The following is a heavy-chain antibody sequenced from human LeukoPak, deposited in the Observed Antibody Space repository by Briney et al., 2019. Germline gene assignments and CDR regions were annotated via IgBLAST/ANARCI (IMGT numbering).Heavy chain of an antibody. V-gene: IGHV4-59*01. CDR1: GGSISSYY. CDR2: IYYSGST. CDR3: ARADCSASTCGFDP. D-gene: IGHD2-15*01. J-gene: IGHJ5*02. Sequence: SETLSLTCTVSGGSISSYYWSWIRQPPGKGLEWIGYIYYSGSTNYNPSLKSRVTMSVDTSKNQFSLRLSSVTAADTAVYYCARADCSASTCGFDPWGQGTLVTVSS.